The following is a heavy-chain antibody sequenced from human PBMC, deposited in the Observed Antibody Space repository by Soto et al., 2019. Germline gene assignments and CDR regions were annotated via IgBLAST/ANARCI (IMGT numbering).Heavy chain of an antibody. CDR1: GFTFSSYA. V-gene: IGHV3-30-3*01. J-gene: IGHJ4*02. Sequence: GGSLRLSCAASGFTFSSYAMHWVRQAPGKGLEWVAVISYDGSNKYYADSVKGRFTISRDNSKNTLYLQMNSLRAEDTAVYYCASYYYDSSAEDYWGQGTLVTVSS. D-gene: IGHD3-22*01. CDR3: ASYYYDSSAEDY. CDR2: ISYDGSNK.